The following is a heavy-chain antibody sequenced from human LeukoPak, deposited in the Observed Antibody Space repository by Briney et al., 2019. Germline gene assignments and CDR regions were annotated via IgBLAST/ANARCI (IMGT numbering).Heavy chain of an antibody. CDR3: AKHYYDSSGTPRYFDY. CDR1: GFTFSSYA. D-gene: IGHD3-22*01. Sequence: QPGGSLPLSCAASGFTFSSYAMSWVRQAPGKGLEWVSAIGGTNGRTYYADSVKGRFTISRDNSKNTLFLQMNSLRDEDTAVYYCAKHYYDSSGTPRYFDYWGQGTLVTVSS. V-gene: IGHV3-23*01. CDR2: IGGTNGRT. J-gene: IGHJ4*02.